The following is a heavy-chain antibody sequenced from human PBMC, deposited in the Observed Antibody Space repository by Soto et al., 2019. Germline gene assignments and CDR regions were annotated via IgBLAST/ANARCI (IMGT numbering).Heavy chain of an antibody. J-gene: IGHJ4*02. CDR1: GGSISSGDYY. CDR3: DCYGDNSVYFDY. D-gene: IGHD4-17*01. Sequence: SETLSLTCTVSGGSISSGDYYWSWIRQPPGKGLEWIGYIYYSGSTYYNPSLKSRVTISVDTSKNQFSLKLSSVTAADTAVYYCDCYGDNSVYFDYSAQRASVTV. V-gene: IGHV4-30-4*01. CDR2: IYYSGST.